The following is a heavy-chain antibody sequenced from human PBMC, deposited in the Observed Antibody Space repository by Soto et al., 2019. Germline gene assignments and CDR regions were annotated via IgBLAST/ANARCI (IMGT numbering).Heavy chain of an antibody. CDR2: FDPEDGGT. CDR3: ATCGRIAARHPDYYYYYGMDV. D-gene: IGHD6-6*01. J-gene: IGHJ6*02. Sequence: ASVKVSCKVSGYTLTELSMHWVRQAPGKGLEWMGGFDPEDGGTIYAQKFQGRVTMTEDTSTDTAYMELSSLRSEDTAVYYCATCGRIAARHPDYYYYYGMDVWGQGTTVTVSS. CDR1: GYTLTELS. V-gene: IGHV1-24*01.